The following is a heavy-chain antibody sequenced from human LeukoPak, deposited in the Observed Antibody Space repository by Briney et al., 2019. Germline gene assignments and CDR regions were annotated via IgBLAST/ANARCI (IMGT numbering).Heavy chain of an antibody. CDR2: ISSSGSTK. J-gene: IGHJ5*01. CDR1: GFTFSSYE. CDR3: ARVGSTVTSFNGWFDS. Sequence: GGSLRLSCAASGFTFSSYEMNWVRQAPGKGLEWVSYISSSGSTKYYADSVKGRFTISRDNAKNSLYVQMTSLTAEDTAVYYCARVGSTVTSFNGWFDSWGQGTLVTVSS. D-gene: IGHD4-17*01. V-gene: IGHV3-48*03.